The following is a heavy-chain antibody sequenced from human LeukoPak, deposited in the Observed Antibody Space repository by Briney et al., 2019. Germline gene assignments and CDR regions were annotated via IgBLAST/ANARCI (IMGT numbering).Heavy chain of an antibody. D-gene: IGHD1-7*01. CDR3: ARVWNSNWFDP. CDR2: INHSGST. CDR1: GFTFTGHN. Sequence: PGGSLRLSCAASGFTFTGHNMNWVRQAPGKGLGWIGEINHSGSTNYNPSLKSRVTISVDTSKNQFSLKLSSVTAADTAVYYCARVWNSNWFDPWGQGTLVTVSS. J-gene: IGHJ5*02. V-gene: IGHV4-34*01.